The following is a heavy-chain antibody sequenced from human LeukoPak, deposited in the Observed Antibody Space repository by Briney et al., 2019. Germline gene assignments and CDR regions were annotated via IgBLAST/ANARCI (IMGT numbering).Heavy chain of an antibody. Sequence: GGSLRLSCADSGFTFSSYAMHGVRQAPGKGLEYVSAISSDGGSTYYANSVKGRFTISRDNSKNSLYLQMNSLRAEDTAVYYCARILDSAWGELGYWGQGTLVTVSS. J-gene: IGHJ4*02. CDR1: GFTFSSYA. D-gene: IGHD6-19*01. CDR2: ISSDGGST. CDR3: ARILDSAWGELGY. V-gene: IGHV3-64*01.